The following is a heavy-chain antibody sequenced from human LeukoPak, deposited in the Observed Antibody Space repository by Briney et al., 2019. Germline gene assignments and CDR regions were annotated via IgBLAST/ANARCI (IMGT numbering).Heavy chain of an antibody. Sequence: ETLSLTCTVSGGSISSSSYYWGWIRQPPGKGLEWIGSIYYSGSTYYNPSLKSRVTISVDTSKNQFSLKLSSVTAADTAVYYCAKDYGEYYFDYWGQGTLVTVSS. CDR3: AKDYGEYYFDY. CDR1: GGSISSSSYY. J-gene: IGHJ4*02. CDR2: IYYSGST. D-gene: IGHD4-17*01. V-gene: IGHV4-39*01.